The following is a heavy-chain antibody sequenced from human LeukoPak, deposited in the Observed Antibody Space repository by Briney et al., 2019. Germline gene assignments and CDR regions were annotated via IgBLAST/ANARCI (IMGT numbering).Heavy chain of an antibody. Sequence: GGSLRLSCAASGFTFSDYYMSWIRQAPGKGLEWVSYISSSGSTIYYADSVKGRFTISRDNAKNSLYLQMNSLRAEDTAVYYCAKDVATTVNSLGYWGQGTLVTVSS. CDR1: GFTFSDYY. D-gene: IGHD4-17*01. V-gene: IGHV3-11*04. CDR2: ISSSGSTI. J-gene: IGHJ4*02. CDR3: AKDVATTVNSLGY.